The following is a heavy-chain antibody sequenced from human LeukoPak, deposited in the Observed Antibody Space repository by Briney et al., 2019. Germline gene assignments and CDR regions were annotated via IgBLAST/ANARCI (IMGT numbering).Heavy chain of an antibody. J-gene: IGHJ4*02. V-gene: IGHV1-18*01. Sequence: ASVKVSCKASGYTFITYGISWVRQAPGQGLEWMGWISPYNGNTNYAQKIQGRLTMTTDTSTSTAYMELRSLRSDDTAVYYCARVSATLGYRWLRFGDFDYWGQGTLVTVSS. CDR2: ISPYNGNT. CDR3: ARVSATLGYRWLRFGDFDY. D-gene: IGHD5-12*01. CDR1: GYTFITYG.